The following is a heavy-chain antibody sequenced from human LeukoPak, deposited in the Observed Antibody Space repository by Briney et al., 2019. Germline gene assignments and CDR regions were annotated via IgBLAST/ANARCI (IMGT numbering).Heavy chain of an antibody. J-gene: IGHJ4*02. CDR1: GGSISSGGYY. CDR3: ARDRPYGDYVPSLFD. D-gene: IGHD4-17*01. Sequence: PSETLSLNCTVSGGSISSGGYYWSWIRQHPGKGLEWIGYIYYSGSTYYNPSLKSRVTISVDTSKNQFSLKLSSVTAADTAVYYCARDRPYGDYVPSLFDWGQGTLVTVSS. V-gene: IGHV4-31*03. CDR2: IYYSGST.